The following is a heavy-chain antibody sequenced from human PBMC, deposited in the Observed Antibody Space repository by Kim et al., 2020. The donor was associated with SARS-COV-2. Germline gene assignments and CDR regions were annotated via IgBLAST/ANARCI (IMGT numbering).Heavy chain of an antibody. V-gene: IGHV3-7*01. CDR1: EFTFSNYW. CDR2: INQDGSAT. CDR3: GRMRGDYGGNSDY. J-gene: IGHJ4*02. Sequence: GGSLRLSCAASEFTFSNYWMNWVRQAPGKGLEWVANINQDGSATRYVDSVKGRFTISRDNAKNSLYLQMNSLRVEDTGVYYCGRMRGDYGGNSDYWGRGT. D-gene: IGHD4-17*01.